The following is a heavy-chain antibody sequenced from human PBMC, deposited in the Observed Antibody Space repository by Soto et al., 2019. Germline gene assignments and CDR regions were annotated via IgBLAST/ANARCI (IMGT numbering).Heavy chain of an antibody. V-gene: IGHV1-18*01. CDR2: ISAYNGNT. Sequence: QVQLVQSGAEVKKAGTSVKVSCKASAYTFTSYGISWVRQAPAQGLDWMGWISAYNGNTNYAQKFQGRVTITTDTSTSTAYMELRSLRSDDTALYYCARDQIQFFQWPRGMDVWGQGTTVTVSS. CDR1: AYTFTSYG. J-gene: IGHJ6*02. D-gene: IGHD3-3*01. CDR3: ARDQIQFFQWPRGMDV.